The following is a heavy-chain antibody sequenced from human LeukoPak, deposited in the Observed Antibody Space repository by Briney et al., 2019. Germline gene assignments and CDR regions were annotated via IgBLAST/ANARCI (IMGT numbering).Heavy chain of an antibody. CDR1: GGSISSYY. CDR3: ARFQYYYDSSGTWPALDY. Sequence: SETLSLTCTVSGGSISSYYRSWIRQPPGKGLEWIWYIYDSGSTTYNPSLKSRVIISVDTSKNQFSLKPSSVTAADTAVYYCARFQYYYDSSGTWPALDYWGQGTLVTVSS. CDR2: IYDSGST. V-gene: IGHV4-59*01. D-gene: IGHD3-22*01. J-gene: IGHJ4*02.